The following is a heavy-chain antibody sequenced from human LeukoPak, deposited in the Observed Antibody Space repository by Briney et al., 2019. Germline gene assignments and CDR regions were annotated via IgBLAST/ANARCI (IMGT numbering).Heavy chain of an antibody. D-gene: IGHD2/OR15-2a*01. J-gene: IGHJ4*02. CDR3: ARERTTIVSGTTIGAY. Sequence: GGSLRLSCAASGFTFSDYYMSWIRQAPGKGLEWIPYITGSGDTIYYADSVKGRFTISRDNAKNSLFLQMNSLTADDTAVYYCARERTTIVSGTTIGAYWGQGTLVTVSS. CDR1: GFTFSDYY. V-gene: IGHV3-11*04. CDR2: ITGSGDTI.